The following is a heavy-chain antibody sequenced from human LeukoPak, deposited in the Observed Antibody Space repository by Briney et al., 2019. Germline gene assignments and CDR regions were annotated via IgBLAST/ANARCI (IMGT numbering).Heavy chain of an antibody. CDR1: GYTFTSYY. CDR2: INPSGGST. CDR3: ARAYSGSYFYYYYYMDV. Sequence: ASVKVSCKASGYTFTSYYMHWVRQAPGQGLEWMGIINPSGGSTSYAKKFQGGVTMTRDTSTSTVYMELSSLRSEDTAVYYCARAYSGSYFYYYYYMDVWGKGTTVTVSS. D-gene: IGHD1-26*01. J-gene: IGHJ6*03. V-gene: IGHV1-46*01.